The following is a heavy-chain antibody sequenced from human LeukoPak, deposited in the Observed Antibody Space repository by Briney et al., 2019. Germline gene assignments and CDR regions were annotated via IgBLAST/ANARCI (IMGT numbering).Heavy chain of an antibody. J-gene: IGHJ6*03. CDR3: ARDNIVVVPAARYYMDV. D-gene: IGHD2-2*01. V-gene: IGHV4-34*01. CDR1: GGSFSGYY. Sequence: MPSETLSLTCAVYGGSFSGYYWSWIRQPPGKGLEWIGEINHSGSTNYNPPLKSRVTISVDTSKNQFSLKLSSVTAADTAVYYCARDNIVVVPAARYYMDVWGKGTTVTVSS. CDR2: INHSGST.